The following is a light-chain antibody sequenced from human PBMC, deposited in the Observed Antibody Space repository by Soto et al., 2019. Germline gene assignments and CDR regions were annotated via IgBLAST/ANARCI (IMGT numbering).Light chain of an antibody. CDR3: QQYGGSPTWT. CDR1: QSVSSSY. J-gene: IGKJ1*01. Sequence: ETVLTQSPATLSLSPGERATLSCRTSQSVSSSYLAWYQQKPGQAPRLLIHGTSTRATGIPNRFSGSGSGTDFTLTSSGLEAEDVAVYYFQQYGGSPTWTFGQGTKVEIK. V-gene: IGKV3-20*01. CDR2: GTS.